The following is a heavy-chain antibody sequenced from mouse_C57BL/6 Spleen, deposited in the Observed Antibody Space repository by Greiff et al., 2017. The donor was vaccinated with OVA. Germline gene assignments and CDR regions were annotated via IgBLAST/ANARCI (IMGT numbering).Heavy chain of an antibody. V-gene: IGHV1-39*01. CDR3: ARGDYGSSYLFAY. J-gene: IGHJ3*01. D-gene: IGHD1-1*01. CDR2: INPNSGTT. Sequence: VQLKQSGPELVKPGASVKISCKASGYSFTDYNMNWVKQSNGKSLEWIGVINPNSGTTSYNQKFKGKATLTVDQSSSTAYMQLNSLTSEDSAVYYCARGDYGSSYLFAYWGQGTLVTVSA. CDR1: GYSFTDYN.